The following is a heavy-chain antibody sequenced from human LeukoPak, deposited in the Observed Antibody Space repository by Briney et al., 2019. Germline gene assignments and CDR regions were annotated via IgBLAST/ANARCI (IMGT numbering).Heavy chain of an antibody. J-gene: IGHJ4*02. CDR3: TKILWSSRIFDY. CDR2: IPNSGGST. V-gene: IGHV3-23*01. CDR1: GFTFSSYG. D-gene: IGHD3-10*01. Sequence: GGSLRLSCATSGFTFSSYGMSWVRQAPGKGLEWVSTIPNSGGSTHYADSVKGRFSISRDNSKNTLYLRMDSLRAEDTAVYYCTKILWSSRIFDYWGQGTLVTVSS.